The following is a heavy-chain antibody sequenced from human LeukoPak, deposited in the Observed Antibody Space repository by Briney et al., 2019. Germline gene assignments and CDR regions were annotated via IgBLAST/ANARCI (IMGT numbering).Heavy chain of an antibody. CDR1: GDSFTSYW. CDR3: ARVRVVVVPADHYFDY. CDR2: IYPGDSDT. D-gene: IGHD2-2*01. Sequence: GESLKISCKGSGDSFTSYWIGWVRQMPGKGLEWMGIIYPGDSDTRYSPSFQGQVTISADKSISTAYLQWSSLKASDTAMYYCARVRVVVVPADHYFDYWGQGTLVTVSS. J-gene: IGHJ4*02. V-gene: IGHV5-51*01.